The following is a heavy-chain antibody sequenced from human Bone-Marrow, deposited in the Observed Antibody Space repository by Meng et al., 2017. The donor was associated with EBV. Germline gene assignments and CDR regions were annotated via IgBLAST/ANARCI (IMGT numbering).Heavy chain of an antibody. V-gene: IGHV3-23*01. CDR2: ISGSGGST. CDR1: GFTFSGYA. J-gene: IGHJ4*02. Sequence: EVQLLVSGGGLVQPGGSLRFSCADSGFTFSGYAMSWVRQAPGKGLEWVSAISGSGGSTYYADSVKGRFTISRDNSKNTLYLQMNSLRAEDTAVYYCAKRYYYDSSGYAFDYWGPGTLVTVSA. CDR3: AKRYYYDSSGYAFDY. D-gene: IGHD3-22*01.